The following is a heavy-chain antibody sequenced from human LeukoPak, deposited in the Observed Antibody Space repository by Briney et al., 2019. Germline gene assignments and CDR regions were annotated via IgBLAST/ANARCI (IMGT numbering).Heavy chain of an antibody. CDR2: ISSNGNTI. V-gene: IGHV3-11*04. J-gene: IGHJ4*02. D-gene: IGHD3-3*01. Sequence: GGSLRLSCAASGFIFTDYYMTWIRKAPGKGLECLSYISSNGNTIKYADSVKGRFTISRDNTKNSVSLYISSLRAEDTAVYYCARDSIHPFDFWGLGTLVTVSS. CDR3: ARDSIHPFDF. CDR1: GFIFTDYY.